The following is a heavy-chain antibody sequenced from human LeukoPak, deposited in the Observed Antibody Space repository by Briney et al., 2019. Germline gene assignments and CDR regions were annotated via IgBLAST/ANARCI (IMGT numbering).Heavy chain of an antibody. D-gene: IGHD3-3*01. J-gene: IGHJ4*02. Sequence: GGSLRLSCAASGFNFRNYAMAWVRQAPGKGLEWVSGISAGATRTYYAASVRGRFTISRDNSQNTLYLHMNSLRAEDTAVYYCAKYAVREIFFGDYWGQGTLVTVSS. CDR2: ISAGATRT. V-gene: IGHV3-23*01. CDR1: GFNFRNYA. CDR3: AKYAVREIFFGDY.